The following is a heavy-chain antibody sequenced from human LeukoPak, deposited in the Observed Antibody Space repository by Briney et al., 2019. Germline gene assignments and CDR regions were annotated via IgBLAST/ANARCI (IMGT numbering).Heavy chain of an antibody. J-gene: IGHJ5*02. CDR1: GGSISSYY. D-gene: IGHD2-15*01. V-gene: IGHV4-59*08. CDR2: IYYSGST. Sequence: SETLSLTCTVSGGSISSYYWSWIRQPPGKGLEWIGYIYYSGSTNYNPSLKSRVTISVGTSKSQFSLKLSSVTAADTAVYYCARHPDGRYPILHSNWFDPWGQGTLVTVSS. CDR3: ARHPDGRYPILHSNWFDP.